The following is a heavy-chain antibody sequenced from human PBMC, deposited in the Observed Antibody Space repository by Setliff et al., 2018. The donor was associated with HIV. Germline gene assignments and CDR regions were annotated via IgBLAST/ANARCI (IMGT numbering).Heavy chain of an antibody. J-gene: IGHJ6*03. Sequence: TLSLPCTVSGGSISSGDYYWSWIRQLPGKGLEWIGYIYFSGSTYYNPSLKSRVTISVETSKNQFSLKLSSVTAADTAVYYCARDTLKLEYSSSKYYYYMDVWGKGTAVTVSS. V-gene: IGHV4-31*03. CDR2: IYFSGST. CDR1: GGSISSGDYY. D-gene: IGHD6-6*01. CDR3: ARDTLKLEYSSSKYYYYMDV.